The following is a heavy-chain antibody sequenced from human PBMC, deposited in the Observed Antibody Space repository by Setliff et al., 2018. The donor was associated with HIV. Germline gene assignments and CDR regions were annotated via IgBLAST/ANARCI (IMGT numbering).Heavy chain of an antibody. Sequence: TGGSLRLSCAASGFTFSSYGMHWVRQPPGKGLEWVAYISSSSSTISYADSVKGRFTISRDNAKNSLYLQMNSLRAEDTAVYYCVRTYYDILTGYGGFYYMDVWGKGTTVTV. CDR3: VRTYYDILTGYGGFYYMDV. J-gene: IGHJ6*03. D-gene: IGHD3-9*01. V-gene: IGHV3-48*01. CDR1: GFTFSSYG. CDR2: ISSSSSTI.